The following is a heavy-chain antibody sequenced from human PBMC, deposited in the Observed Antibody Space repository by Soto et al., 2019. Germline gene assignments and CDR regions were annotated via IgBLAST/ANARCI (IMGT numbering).Heavy chain of an antibody. V-gene: IGHV4-31*03. J-gene: IGHJ4*02. CDR3: ARDRGYCSGGSCPIDY. Sequence: PSETLSLTCTVSNISITTDLDYWGWIRQHPGKGLEWIGYIYYSGSTYYNPSLKSRVTISVDTSKNQFSLKLSSVTAADTAVYYCARDRGYCSGGSCPIDYWGQGTLVTVSS. D-gene: IGHD2-15*01. CDR1: NISITTDLDY. CDR2: IYYSGST.